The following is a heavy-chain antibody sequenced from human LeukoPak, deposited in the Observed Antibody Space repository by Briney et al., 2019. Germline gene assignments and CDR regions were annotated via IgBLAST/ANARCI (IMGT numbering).Heavy chain of an antibody. D-gene: IGHD2-8*01. CDR1: GGSISSYY. Sequence: SETLSLTCTVSGGSISSYYWSWIRQPPGKGLEWIGYIYYSGSTNYNPSLKSRVTISVDTSKNQFSLKLSSVTAADTAVYYCAVGRKETIGYCTNGVCYDYWGQGTLVTVSS. CDR2: IYYSGST. V-gene: IGHV4-59*08. CDR3: AVGRKETIGYCTNGVCYDY. J-gene: IGHJ4*02.